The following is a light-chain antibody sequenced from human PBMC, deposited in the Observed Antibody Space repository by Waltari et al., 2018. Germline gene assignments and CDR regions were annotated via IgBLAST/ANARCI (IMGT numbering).Light chain of an antibody. CDR2: GAS. J-gene: IGKJ2*01. Sequence: ELVMTQSPATLSVSPGERATLSCRASQSVSSNLAWYQQQPGQPPRRLIDGASTRATGIPARFSGSWSGTEFTLTISSLQSEDFAVYYCQQYNNWPPSYTFGQGTKLEIK. V-gene: IGKV3-15*01. CDR3: QQYNNWPPSYT. CDR1: QSVSSN.